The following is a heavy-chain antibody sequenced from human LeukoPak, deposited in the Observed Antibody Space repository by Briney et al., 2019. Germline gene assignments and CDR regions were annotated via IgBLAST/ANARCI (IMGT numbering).Heavy chain of an antibody. CDR2: ISSSGSTI. CDR3: ARVSARCSGGSCYSGLYYFDY. Sequence: GGSLRLSXAASGFTFSSYEMNWVRQAPGKGLEWVSYISSSGSTIYYADSVKGRFTISRDNAKNSLYLQMNSLRAEDTAVYYCARVSARCSGGSCYSGLYYFDYWGQGTLVTVSS. J-gene: IGHJ4*02. V-gene: IGHV3-48*03. D-gene: IGHD2-15*01. CDR1: GFTFSSYE.